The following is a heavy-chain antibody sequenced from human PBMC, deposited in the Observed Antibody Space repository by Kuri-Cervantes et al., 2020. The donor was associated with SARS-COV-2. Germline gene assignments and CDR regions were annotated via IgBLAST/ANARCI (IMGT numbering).Heavy chain of an antibody. CDR1: GFTFSSHA. J-gene: IGHJ4*02. CDR2: ISYDGSNK. V-gene: IGHV3-30*18. CDR3: AKDQHGIVVVMAAIES. Sequence: GESLKISCAASGFTFSSHAMHWVRQAPGKGLEWVALISYDGSNKYYADSVKGRFTVSRDNSKNTLSLQMSSLKAEDTAVYYCAKDQHGIVVVMAAIESWGRGTQVTVSS. D-gene: IGHD2-21*01.